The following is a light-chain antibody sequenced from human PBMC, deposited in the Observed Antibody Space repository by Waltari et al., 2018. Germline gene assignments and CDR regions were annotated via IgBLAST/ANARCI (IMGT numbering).Light chain of an antibody. J-gene: IGLJ2*01. CDR1: SSDVGTYGY. CDR2: DVN. Sequence: QSALTQPASVSGSPGQSITISCTGTSSDVGTYGYVSWYQQDPGNAPKLVIYDVNNRPSGISNRFSGSKSGDTASLTISGLQTEDEGYYYCSSYTSTTTYVVFGGGTKLTVL. CDR3: SSYTSTTTYVV. V-gene: IGLV2-14*01.